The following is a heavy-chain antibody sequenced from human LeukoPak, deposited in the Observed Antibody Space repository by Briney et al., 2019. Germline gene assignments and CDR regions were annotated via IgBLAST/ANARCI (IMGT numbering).Heavy chain of an antibody. D-gene: IGHD3-22*01. V-gene: IGHV1-2*02. J-gene: IGHJ4*02. CDR2: INPNSGGT. Sequence: GASVKVSCKASGYTFTGYYMHWVRQAPGQGLEWMGWINPNSGGTNYAQKFQGRVTMTRGTSISTAYMELSRLRSDDTAVYYCARDRVYYYDSSGYSNWGQGTLVTVSS. CDR3: ARDRVYYYDSSGYSN. CDR1: GYTFTGYY.